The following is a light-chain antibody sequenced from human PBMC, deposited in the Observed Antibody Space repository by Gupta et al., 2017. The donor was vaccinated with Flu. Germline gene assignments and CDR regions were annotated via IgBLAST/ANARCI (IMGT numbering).Light chain of an antibody. Sequence: VMTQSPPTLPATSGQPASISCRSTESLAYSDGDKYLNWFQQRPGQTPRRLIYKVSKRDSEVPDRFTGSGSDTDFTLKISRVEAEDAGIYYCMQARQWPYSFGQGTKLES. V-gene: IGKV2-30*01. CDR3: MQARQWPYS. CDR1: ESLAYSDGDKY. J-gene: IGKJ2*03. CDR2: KVS.